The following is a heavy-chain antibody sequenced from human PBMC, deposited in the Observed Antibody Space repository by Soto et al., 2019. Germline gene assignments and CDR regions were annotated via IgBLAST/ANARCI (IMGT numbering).Heavy chain of an antibody. V-gene: IGHV1-69*01. CDR3: ARDTGYSSSWYGVVGYFDF. D-gene: IGHD6-13*01. CDR2: IIPIFGTA. Sequence: QVQLVQSGAEVKKPGSSVKVSCKASGGTFSSYAISWVRQAPGQGLEWMGGIIPIFGTANYAQKFQGRVTVTADESASTAYMELSSLRSEDTAVYYCARDTGYSSSWYGVVGYFDFGGQGTLVTVSS. CDR1: GGTFSSYA. J-gene: IGHJ4*02.